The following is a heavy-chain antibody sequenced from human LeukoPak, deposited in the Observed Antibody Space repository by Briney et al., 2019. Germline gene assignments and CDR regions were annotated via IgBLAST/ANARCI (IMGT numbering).Heavy chain of an antibody. CDR1: GFTFSTYA. CDR2: ISASVGST. Sequence: GGSLRLSCAASGFTFSTYAMTWVRLAPGKGLEWVSGISASVGSTYNADSVRGRFTFSTDNSKNMLYLQMNSLRAEDTAVYYCAREPLFDYWGQGTLVTVSS. V-gene: IGHV3-23*01. CDR3: AREPLFDY. J-gene: IGHJ4*02.